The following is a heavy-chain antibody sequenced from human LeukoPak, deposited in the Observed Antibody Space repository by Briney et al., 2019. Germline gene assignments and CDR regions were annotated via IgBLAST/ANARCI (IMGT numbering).Heavy chain of an antibody. D-gene: IGHD3-22*01. J-gene: IGHJ4*02. CDR3: AKGTYYYDSSGYSVDY. CDR2: ISGSGGST. V-gene: IGHV3-23*01. Sequence: PGGSLRLSCAASGFTFSSYAMSWVRLAPGKGLEWVSSISGSGGSTYYADSVKGRFTISRDNSKNTLYLQMNSLRAEDTAVYYCAKGTYYYDSSGYSVDYWGQGTLATVSS. CDR1: GFTFSSYA.